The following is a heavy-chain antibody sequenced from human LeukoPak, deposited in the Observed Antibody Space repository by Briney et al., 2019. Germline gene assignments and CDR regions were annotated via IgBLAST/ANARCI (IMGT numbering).Heavy chain of an antibody. J-gene: IGHJ4*02. D-gene: IGHD3-9*01. CDR2: IKEDGTYT. CDR3: ARDFDMGITPGDDFDF. CDR1: GFSFSKYW. V-gene: IGHV3-74*01. Sequence: GSLRLSCAASGFSFSKYWMHWVRQTPGEGLVWVARIKEDGTYTSYADSVKGRFTISRDNARNTVFLQMNSPRAEDTAVYYCARDFDMGITPGDDFDFWGQGTLVTVSS.